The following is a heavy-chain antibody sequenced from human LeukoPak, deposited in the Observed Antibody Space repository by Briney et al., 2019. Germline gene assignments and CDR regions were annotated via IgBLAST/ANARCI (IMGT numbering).Heavy chain of an antibody. D-gene: IGHD1-26*01. Sequence: GASVKVSCKASGYSFSGYYIQWVRQAPGQGLEWMGWINPNSGGTNYAQKFQGSVTMARDTSISTVYMELSRLRSDDTAVYYCARASGSYWWFDSWGQGTLVTVSS. J-gene: IGHJ5*01. V-gene: IGHV1-2*02. CDR2: INPNSGGT. CDR1: GYSFSGYY. CDR3: ARASGSYWWFDS.